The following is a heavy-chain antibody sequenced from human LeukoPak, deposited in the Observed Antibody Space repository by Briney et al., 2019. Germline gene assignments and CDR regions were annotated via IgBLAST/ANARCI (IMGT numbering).Heavy chain of an antibody. CDR2: ISPTGSFA. Sequence: GASVKVSCKAFGYTFTNNFMHWVRQAPGQGPEWMGLISPTGSFAAYAQKFQGRVTLTRDLSTSTDYLELSSLRSEDTAVYYCEIYTGYDSFWGQGTLVTVSS. J-gene: IGHJ4*02. V-gene: IGHV1-46*01. D-gene: IGHD5-12*01. CDR3: EIYTGYDSF. CDR1: GYTFTNNF.